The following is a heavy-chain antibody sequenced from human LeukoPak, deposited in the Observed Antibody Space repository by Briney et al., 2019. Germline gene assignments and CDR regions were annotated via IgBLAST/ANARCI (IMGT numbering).Heavy chain of an antibody. D-gene: IGHD6-19*01. V-gene: IGHV1-18*01. J-gene: IGHJ4*02. CDR3: ARDRSSGWPNYDY. Sequence: ASVKVSCKASGGTFSSYAISWVRQAPGQGLEWMGWISAYNGNTNYAQKLQGRVTMTTDTSTSTAYMELRSLRSDDTAVYYCARDRSSGWPNYDYWGQGTLVTVSS. CDR1: GGTFSSYA. CDR2: ISAYNGNT.